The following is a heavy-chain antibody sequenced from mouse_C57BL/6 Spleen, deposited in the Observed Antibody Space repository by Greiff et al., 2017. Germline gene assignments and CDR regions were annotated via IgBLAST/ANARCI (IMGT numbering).Heavy chain of an antibody. CDR1: GFTFSSYA. CDR3: ARDRDMTYYFDY. D-gene: IGHD2-3*01. CDR2: ISDGGSYT. V-gene: IGHV5-4*01. J-gene: IGHJ2*01. Sequence: EVQLQESGGGLVKPGGSLKLSCAASGFTFSSYAMSWVRQTPEKRLEWVATISDGGSYTYYPDNVKGRFTISRDNAKNNLYLQMSHLKSEDTAMYYCARDRDMTYYFDYWGQGTTLTVSS.